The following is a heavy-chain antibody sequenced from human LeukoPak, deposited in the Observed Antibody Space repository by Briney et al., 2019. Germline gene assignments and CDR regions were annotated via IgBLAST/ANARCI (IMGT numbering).Heavy chain of an antibody. D-gene: IGHD5-18*01. CDR3: AREGYSYGYKY. CDR1: GFTVSSYE. V-gene: IGHV3-48*03. CDR2: ISSSGRTI. J-gene: IGHJ4*02. Sequence: GGSLRLSCAASGFTVSSYEMNWVRQAPGKGLEWVSYISSSGRTIYYADSVKGRFTISRDNAKNSLYLQMNSLRAEDTGLYYCAREGYSYGYKYWGQGTLVTVSS.